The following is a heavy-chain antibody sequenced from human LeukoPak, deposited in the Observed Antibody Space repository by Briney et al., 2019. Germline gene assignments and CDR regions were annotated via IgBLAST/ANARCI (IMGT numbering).Heavy chain of an antibody. CDR2: ISGSGGST. D-gene: IGHD2-2*01. CDR1: GFTFSSYA. J-gene: IGHJ6*03. V-gene: IGHV3-23*01. CDR3: ARKYCSSTSCYFTNMDV. Sequence: GGSLRLSCAASGFTFSSYAMSWVRQAPGKGLEWVSAISGSGGSTYYADSVKGRFTISRDNSKNTLYLQMNSLRAGDTAVYYCARKYCSSTSCYFTNMDVWGKGTTVTVSS.